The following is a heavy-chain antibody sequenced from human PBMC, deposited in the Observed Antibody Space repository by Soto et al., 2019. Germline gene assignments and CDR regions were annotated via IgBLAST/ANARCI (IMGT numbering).Heavy chain of an antibody. D-gene: IGHD3-22*01. CDR2: INRDGSTT. V-gene: IGHV3-74*01. J-gene: IGHJ4*02. Sequence: GGSLRLSCAASGFTFSSHWMHWVRQVPGKGPVWVSRINRDGSTTSYADSVKSRFTNSRDNAKNTLFLQMDSLRSEDTAVYYCARDVDSSGYYYEYYFDYWGQGT. CDR3: ARDVDSSGYYYEYYFDY. CDR1: GFTFSSHW.